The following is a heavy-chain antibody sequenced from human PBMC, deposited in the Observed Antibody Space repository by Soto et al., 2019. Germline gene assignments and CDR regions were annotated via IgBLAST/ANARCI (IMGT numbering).Heavy chain of an antibody. V-gene: IGHV1-18*01. CDR2: INTYTGNI. CDR3: ARERGGYKHFDY. D-gene: IGHD1-26*01. CDR1: GYTFASYG. J-gene: IGHJ4*02. Sequence: GASVKVSCKVSGYTFASYGISWARQAPGQGLEWMGWINTYTGNINYAQKLQGRVTMTTDTSTSTAYMELRSLRSDDTALYYCARERGGYKHFDYWGQGTLVTVSS.